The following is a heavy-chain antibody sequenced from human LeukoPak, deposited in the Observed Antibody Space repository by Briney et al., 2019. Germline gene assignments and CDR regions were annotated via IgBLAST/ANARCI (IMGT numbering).Heavy chain of an antibody. J-gene: IGHJ4*02. CDR2: ISYDGSNK. D-gene: IGHD3-22*01. V-gene: IGHV3-30*18. CDR1: GFTFSSYG. Sequence: GGSLRLSCAASGFTFSSYGMHWVRQAPGKGLEWVAVISYDGSNKYYADSVKGRFTISRDNSKNTLYLQMNSLRAEDTAVYYCAKSGDTTYYYDSSGYYPSYYFDYWGQGTLVTVSS. CDR3: AKSGDTTYYYDSSGYYPSYYFDY.